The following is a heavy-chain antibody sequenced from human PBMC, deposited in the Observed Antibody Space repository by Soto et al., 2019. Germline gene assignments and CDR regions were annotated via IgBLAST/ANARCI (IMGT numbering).Heavy chain of an antibody. CDR1: GGTFNTYA. Sequence: QVQLVQSGAEMKKPGSSVKVSCQSSGGTFNTYAMNWVRQAPGQGPEWMGDISPMFGAANYAPKFQGRVTITSDESTGTSYMQLSSFTSEDTALYFCAREVQVHTPAFVYWGQGNLVTVS. CDR2: ISPMFGAA. J-gene: IGHJ4*02. V-gene: IGHV1-69*19. CDR3: AREVQVHTPAFVY. D-gene: IGHD3-10*01.